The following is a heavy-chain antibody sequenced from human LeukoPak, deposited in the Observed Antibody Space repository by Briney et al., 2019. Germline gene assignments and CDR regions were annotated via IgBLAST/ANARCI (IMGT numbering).Heavy chain of an antibody. CDR1: GFTISTNC. D-gene: IGHD2-2*01. CDR2: IHSGGST. J-gene: IGHJ4*02. Sequence: IQPGGSLRLSCAASGFTISTNCMSCVRQAPGKGLEWVSVIHSGGSTYYADSEKGRFTISRDNSKNTLYLQMNSLRVEDTAVYYCARDPPVCSTSCLDYWGQGTLVTVSS. V-gene: IGHV3-53*01. CDR3: ARDPPVCSTSCLDY.